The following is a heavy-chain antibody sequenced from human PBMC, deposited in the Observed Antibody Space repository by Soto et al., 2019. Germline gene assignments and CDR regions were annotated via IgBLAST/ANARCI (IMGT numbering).Heavy chain of an antibody. CDR3: AKSPEYYDFWSGYYDY. CDR1: EFSFSDYW. Sequence: PGGSLRLSCAASEFSFSDYWMAWVRQAPGKGLEWVANLDQGGGEKHYGDSAKGRFTISRDNAKNSLYLQMNSLRAEDTAVYYCAKSPEYYDFWSGYYDYWGQGILVTVSS. CDR2: LDQGGGEK. D-gene: IGHD3-3*01. V-gene: IGHV3-7*05. J-gene: IGHJ4*02.